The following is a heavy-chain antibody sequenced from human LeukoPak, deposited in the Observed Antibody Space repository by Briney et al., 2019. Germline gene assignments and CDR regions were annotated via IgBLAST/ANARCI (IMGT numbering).Heavy chain of an antibody. Sequence: GGSLRLSCAASGFTFDDYAMHWVRQAPGKGLEWVSGISWNSGSIGYADSVKGRFTISRDNAKNSLYLQMNSLRAEDTALYYCAKDSYYYDSSGSVDYWGQGTLVTVSS. D-gene: IGHD3-22*01. CDR2: ISWNSGSI. CDR3: AKDSYYYDSSGSVDY. J-gene: IGHJ4*02. CDR1: GFTFDDYA. V-gene: IGHV3-9*01.